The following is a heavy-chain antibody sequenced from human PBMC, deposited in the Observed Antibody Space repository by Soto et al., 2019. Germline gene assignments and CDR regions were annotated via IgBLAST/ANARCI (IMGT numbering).Heavy chain of an antibody. CDR3: ARPLYFYDNRVFGY. J-gene: IGHJ4*02. CDR2: MNPNSGNK. CDR1: GYTFTSYD. D-gene: IGHD3-22*01. V-gene: IGHV1-8*01. Sequence: QVQLVQSGAEVKKPGASVKVSCKASGYTFTSYDINLVRQATGQGLEWMGRMNPNSGNKGYAQKFQGRVTMTRNTSISTAYMWLSSLRSEDTAVYYCARPLYFYDNRVFGYWGQGTLVTVSS.